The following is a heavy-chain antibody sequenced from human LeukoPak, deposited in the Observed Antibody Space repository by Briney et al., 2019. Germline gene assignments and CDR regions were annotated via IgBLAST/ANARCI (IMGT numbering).Heavy chain of an antibody. J-gene: IGHJ4*02. D-gene: IGHD2-2*01. CDR3: AKDHDGLVPAAQFDY. V-gene: IGHV3-23*01. Sequence: GGSLRLSCAASGFTFSSYAMSWVRQAPGKGLEWVSAISGSGGSTYYADSVKGRFTISRDNSNNTLSLQMTSLRAGDTAVYYCAKDHDGLVPAAQFDYWGQGTLVTVSS. CDR1: GFTFSSYA. CDR2: ISGSGGST.